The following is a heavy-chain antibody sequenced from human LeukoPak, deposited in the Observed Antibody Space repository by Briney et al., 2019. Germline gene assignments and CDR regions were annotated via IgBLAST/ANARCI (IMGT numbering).Heavy chain of an antibody. CDR3: ARDLPGVVVVPGDY. D-gene: IGHD2-2*01. V-gene: IGHV3-21*01. J-gene: IGHJ4*02. CDR2: ISSSSSYI. CDR1: GFTFSSYS. Sequence: GGSLRLSCAASGFTFSSYSMNWVRQAPGKGLEWVSSISSSSSYIYYADSVKGRFTISRDNAKTSLYLQMNSLRAEDTAVYYCARDLPGVVVVPGDYWGQGTLVTVSS.